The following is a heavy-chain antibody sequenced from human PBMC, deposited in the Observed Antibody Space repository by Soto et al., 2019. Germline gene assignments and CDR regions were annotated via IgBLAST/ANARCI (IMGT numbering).Heavy chain of an antibody. D-gene: IGHD3-22*01. CDR2: IYYSGST. J-gene: IGHJ4*02. V-gene: IGHV4-59*01. CDR1: GGSIGSYY. Sequence: SETLSLTCTVSGGSIGSYYRSWIRQPPGKGLEWIGYIYYSGSTNYNPSLKSRVTISVDTSKNQFSLKLSSVTAADTAVYYCATHDSSGYYGGYFDYWGQGTLVTVSS. CDR3: ATHDSSGYYGGYFDY.